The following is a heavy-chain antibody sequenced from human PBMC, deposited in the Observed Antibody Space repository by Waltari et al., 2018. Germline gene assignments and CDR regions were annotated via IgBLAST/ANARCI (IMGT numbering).Heavy chain of an antibody. J-gene: IGHJ5*02. V-gene: IGHV1-69*04. Sequence: QVQLVQSGAEVKKPGSSVKVSCKASGGTFSRYAISWVRQAPGQGLGWMGGIIPILGIANYAQKFQGRVTITADESTSTAYMELSSLRSEDTAVYYCARDWGYYGSGSYYKIIWFDPWGQGTLVTVSS. CDR1: GGTFSRYA. D-gene: IGHD3-10*01. CDR2: IIPILGIA. CDR3: ARDWGYYGSGSYYKIIWFDP.